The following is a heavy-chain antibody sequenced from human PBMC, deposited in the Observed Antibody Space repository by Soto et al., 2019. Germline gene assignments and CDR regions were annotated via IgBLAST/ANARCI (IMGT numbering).Heavy chain of an antibody. D-gene: IGHD2-2*01. J-gene: IGHJ6*02. CDR2: IIPIFGTA. V-gene: IGHV1-69*06. CDR3: ARERYSVVVPARIKYGMAD. Sequence: GASVKVSCKASGGTFSSYAISWVRQAPGQGLEWMGGIIPIFGTANYAQKFQGRVTITADKSTSTAYMELSSLRSEGTAVYDCARERYSVVVPARIKYGMADWGQGTTVTVSS. CDR1: GGTFSSYA.